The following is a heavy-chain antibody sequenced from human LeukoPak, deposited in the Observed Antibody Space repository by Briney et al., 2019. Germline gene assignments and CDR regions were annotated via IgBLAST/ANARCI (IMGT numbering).Heavy chain of an antibody. Sequence: PSETLSLTCTVSGGSISSYYWSWIRPPPGKGLEWIGYIYYSGSTNYNPSLKSRVTISVDTSKNQFSLKLSSVTAADTAVYYCASNYYGSGSLDYSGQGNLVTVSS. CDR2: IYYSGST. D-gene: IGHD3-10*01. V-gene: IGHV4-59*08. CDR3: ASNYYGSGSLDY. CDR1: GGSISSYY. J-gene: IGHJ4*02.